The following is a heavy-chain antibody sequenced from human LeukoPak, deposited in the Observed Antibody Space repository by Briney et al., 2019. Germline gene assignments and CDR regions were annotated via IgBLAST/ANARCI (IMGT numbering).Heavy chain of an antibody. Sequence: GPSVKPSCKASGYTFTSYGISWVRQAHGRGIEWKGWIRAYNGNTNYAQKLQGRVTMTTDTSTSTAYMELRSLRSDNTAVYYCAISYGPTIYYFDYWGQGTLVTVSS. CDR2: IRAYNGNT. J-gene: IGHJ4*02. CDR1: GYTFTSYG. V-gene: IGHV1-18*01. D-gene: IGHD4-17*01. CDR3: AISYGPTIYYFDY.